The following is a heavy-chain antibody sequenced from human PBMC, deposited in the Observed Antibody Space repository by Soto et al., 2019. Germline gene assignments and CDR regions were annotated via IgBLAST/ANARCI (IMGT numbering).Heavy chain of an antibody. CDR1: GYTLTSYG. CDR2: ISAYNGNT. V-gene: IGHV1-18*04. CDR3: ARDRKGKWLRPEYYYYYGMDV. Sequence: ASVKVSCKASGYTLTSYGISWVRQAPGQGLEWMGWISAYNGNTNYAQKLQGRVTMTTDTSTSTDYMELRSLRSDDTAVYYCARDRKGKWLRPEYYYYYGMDVWGQGTTVTVSS. D-gene: IGHD5-12*01. J-gene: IGHJ6*02.